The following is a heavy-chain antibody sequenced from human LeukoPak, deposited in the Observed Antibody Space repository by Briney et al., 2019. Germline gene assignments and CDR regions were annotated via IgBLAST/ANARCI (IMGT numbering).Heavy chain of an antibody. CDR1: GFTFSSYN. V-gene: IGHV3-21*01. CDR3: ARVRSRGTIFGVVISTNYYYYMDV. CDR2: ISSSSYI. Sequence: PGGSLRLSCAASGFTFSSYNMNWVRQAPGKGLEWVSSISSSSYIYYADSVKGRFTISRDNAKNSLYLQMNSLRAEDMAVYYCARVRSRGTIFGVVISTNYYYYMDVWGKGTTVTVSS. D-gene: IGHD3-3*01. J-gene: IGHJ6*03.